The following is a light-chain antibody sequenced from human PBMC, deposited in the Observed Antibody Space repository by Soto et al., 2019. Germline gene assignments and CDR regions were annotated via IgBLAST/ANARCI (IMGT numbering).Light chain of an antibody. CDR3: QQRSDWPLT. CDR1: QRVSSY. V-gene: IGKV3-11*01. J-gene: IGKJ4*01. CDR2: DAS. Sequence: EIVLTHSPETLSFSPLERATLCSGASQRVSSYLAWYQQKPGQAPRLLIYDASNRATGIPARFSGSGSGTDFTLTISSLEPEDFAVYYCQQRSDWPLTFGGGTKVDI.